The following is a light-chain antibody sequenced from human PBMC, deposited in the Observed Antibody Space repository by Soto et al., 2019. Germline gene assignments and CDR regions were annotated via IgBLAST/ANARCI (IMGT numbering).Light chain of an antibody. V-gene: IGLV8-61*01. J-gene: IGLJ2*01. CDR2: TTN. CDR3: VLHKGGGILV. CDR1: SGSVSASYY. Sequence: QTVVTQEPSFSVSPGGTVTLTCGLSSGSVSASYYPSWYQQTPGQAPRTLIYTTNTRSSGVPDRFSRSILGNKAALTRTEAKEDGQYEYSRVLHKGGGILVCGGGPKRT.